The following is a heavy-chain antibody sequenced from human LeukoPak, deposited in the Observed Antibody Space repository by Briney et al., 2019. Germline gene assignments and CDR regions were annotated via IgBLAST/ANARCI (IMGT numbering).Heavy chain of an antibody. D-gene: IGHD5-12*01. CDR2: INPNSGGT. J-gene: IGHJ6*02. CDR1: GYTFTGYY. Sequence: GASVKVSCKASGYTFTGYYMHWVRQAPGQGLEWMGWINPNSGGTNYARKFQGRVTMTRDTSISTAYMELSRLRSDDTAVYYCAREGSGYDPYYYYGMDVWGQGTTVTVSS. V-gene: IGHV1-2*02. CDR3: AREGSGYDPYYYYGMDV.